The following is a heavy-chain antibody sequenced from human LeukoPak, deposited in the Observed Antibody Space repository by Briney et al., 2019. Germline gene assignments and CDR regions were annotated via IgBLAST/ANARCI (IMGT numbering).Heavy chain of an antibody. CDR1: GYSISSGYY. CDR2: IYHSGST. J-gene: IGHJ5*02. CDR3: ARGGVEQRLVPVDWFDP. Sequence: SETLTLTCAVSGYSISSGYYWGCIRQPPGKGLEWIGSIYHSGSTYYNPSLKSRVTISVDTPKNQFSLKLSSVTAADTAVYYCARGGVEQRLVPVDWFDPWGQGTLVTVSS. V-gene: IGHV4-38-2*01. D-gene: IGHD6-19*01.